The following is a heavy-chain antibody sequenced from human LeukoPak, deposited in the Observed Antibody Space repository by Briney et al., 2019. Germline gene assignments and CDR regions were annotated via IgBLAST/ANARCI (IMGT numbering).Heavy chain of an antibody. D-gene: IGHD3-22*01. CDR3: ALDSSGYYRGYYFDY. CDR1: GFTFSSYS. Sequence: GGSLRLSCAASGFTFSSYSMNWVRQAPGKGLEWVSYISSSSSTIYYADSVKGRFTISRDNAKNSLYLQMNSLRAEDTAVYYCALDSSGYYRGYYFDYWGQGTLVTVSS. J-gene: IGHJ4*02. CDR2: ISSSSSTI. V-gene: IGHV3-48*01.